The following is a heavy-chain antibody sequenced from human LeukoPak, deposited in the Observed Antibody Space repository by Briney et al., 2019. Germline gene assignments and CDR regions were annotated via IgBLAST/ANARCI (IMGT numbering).Heavy chain of an antibody. J-gene: IGHJ4*02. V-gene: IGHV4-39*07. Sequence: SETLSLTCTVSGGSISSSSYYWGWIRQPPGKGLEWIGSIYYSGSTYYNPSLKSRVTISVDTSKNQFSLKLSPVTAADTAVYYCASIPHTALIDYWGQGTLVTVSS. D-gene: IGHD5-18*01. CDR2: IYYSGST. CDR1: GGSISSSSYY. CDR3: ASIPHTALIDY.